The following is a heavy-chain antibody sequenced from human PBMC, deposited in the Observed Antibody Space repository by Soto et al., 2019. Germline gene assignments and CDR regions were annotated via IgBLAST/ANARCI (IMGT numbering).Heavy chain of an antibody. CDR2: IDEDGSEY. J-gene: IGHJ4*02. D-gene: IGHD1-1*01. Sequence: ESGGGLVHPGGSLRLSCAASGFTFRSYWMNWVRQAPGKGLEWVANIDEDGSEYNDAESVRGRFTISRDNAKNTLYLQMNSLRAADTAVYYCARTGDGHHDFLDYWGQGILVSVSS. V-gene: IGHV3-7*01. CDR1: GFTFRSYW. CDR3: ARTGDGHHDFLDY.